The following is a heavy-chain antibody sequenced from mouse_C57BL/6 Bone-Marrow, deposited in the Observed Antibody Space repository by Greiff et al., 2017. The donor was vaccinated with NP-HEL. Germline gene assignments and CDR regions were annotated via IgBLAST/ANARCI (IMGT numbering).Heavy chain of an antibody. CDR3: ARGEGYYYGSSPFAY. CDR2: ISYSGST. D-gene: IGHD1-1*01. J-gene: IGHJ3*01. V-gene: IGHV3-1*01. Sequence: EVKLQESGPGMVKPSQSLSLTCTVTGYSITSGYDWHWIRHFPGNKLEWMGYISYSGSTNYNPSLKSRISITHDTSKNHFFLKLNSVTTEDTATYYCARGEGYYYGSSPFAYWGQGTLVTVSA. CDR1: GYSITSGYD.